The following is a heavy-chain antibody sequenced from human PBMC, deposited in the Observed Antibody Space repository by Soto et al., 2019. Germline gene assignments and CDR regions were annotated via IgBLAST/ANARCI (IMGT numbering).Heavy chain of an antibody. CDR2: TYYRSKWYN. D-gene: IGHD6-13*01. CDR1: GDSVSSNSAA. V-gene: IGHV6-1*01. CDR3: AREVAAPEEHGVFDY. J-gene: IGHJ4*02. Sequence: SQTLSLTCAISGDSVSSNSAAWNWIRQSPSRGLEWLGRTYYRSKWYNDYAVSVKSRMTINPDTSKNQFSLQLNSVTPEDTAVYYCAREVAAPEEHGVFDYWGQGTLVTVSS.